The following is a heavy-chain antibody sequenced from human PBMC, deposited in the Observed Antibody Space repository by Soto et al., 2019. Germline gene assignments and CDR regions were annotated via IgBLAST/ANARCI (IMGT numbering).Heavy chain of an antibody. Sequence: SETLSLTCTVSGGSISSYYWSWIRQPPGKGLEWIGYIYYSGSTNYNPSLKSRVTISVDTSKNQFSLKLSSVTAADTAVYYCARHLRSYYDSSCYYYFDYWGQGTLVTVSS. V-gene: IGHV4-59*08. D-gene: IGHD3-22*01. CDR3: ARHLRSYYDSSCYYYFDY. CDR1: GGSISSYY. J-gene: IGHJ4*02. CDR2: IYYSGST.